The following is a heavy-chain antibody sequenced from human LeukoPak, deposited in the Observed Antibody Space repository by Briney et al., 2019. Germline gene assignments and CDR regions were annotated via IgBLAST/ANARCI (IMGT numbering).Heavy chain of an antibody. V-gene: IGHV3-23*01. D-gene: IGHD4-17*01. Sequence: GGSLRLSCAASGFTFSSYAMSWVRQAPGNGLEWVSAITGSGGSTYYADSVKGRFTISRDNSKNTLYLQMNSLRAEDTAVYYCAKDQDDYGVYQCTFDYWGQGTLVTVSS. J-gene: IGHJ4*02. CDR1: GFTFSSYA. CDR3: AKDQDDYGVYQCTFDY. CDR2: ITGSGGST.